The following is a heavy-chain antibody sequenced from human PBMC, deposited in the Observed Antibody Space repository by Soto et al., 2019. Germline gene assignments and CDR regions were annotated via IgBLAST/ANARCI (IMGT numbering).Heavy chain of an antibody. V-gene: IGHV3-48*02. D-gene: IGHD1-26*01. CDR2: ISSSSSTI. Sequence: GGSLRLSCAASGFTISTYHLNWVRQAPGKGLEWVSYISSSSSTIYYADSVKGRFTISRDNAKNSLYLQMNSLRDEDTAVYYCARSKPNVGGMDVWGQGTTVTVSS. CDR3: ARSKPNVGGMDV. CDR1: GFTISTYH. J-gene: IGHJ6*02.